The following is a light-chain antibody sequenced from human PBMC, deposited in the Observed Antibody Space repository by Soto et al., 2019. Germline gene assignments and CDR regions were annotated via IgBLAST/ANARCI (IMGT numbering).Light chain of an antibody. CDR3: SSYTSSNTPYV. CDR2: EVT. J-gene: IGLJ1*01. CDR1: SSDVGAYNF. Sequence: ALTQPASVSGSPGQSITISCTGSSSDVGAYNFVSWYQHHPGKAPKLILYEVTTRPSGVSSRFSGSKSGNTASLTISGLQADDEANYYCSSYTSSNTPYVFGTGTKVTVL. V-gene: IGLV2-14*01.